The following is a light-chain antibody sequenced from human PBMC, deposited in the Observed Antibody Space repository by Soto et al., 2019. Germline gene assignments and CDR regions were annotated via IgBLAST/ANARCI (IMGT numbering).Light chain of an antibody. V-gene: IGKV3-20*01. CDR2: GAS. CDR1: QSVSSSY. CDR3: HHYDSSPLT. J-gene: IGKJ4*01. Sequence: EIVLTQSTGTLSLSPGERATLSCRASQSVSSSYLAWYQQKPGQAPRLLIYGASSRATGIPDRFSGSGSGTKFTLTISRLEPVDFAGYYCHHYDSSPLTFGGGAKGEIK.